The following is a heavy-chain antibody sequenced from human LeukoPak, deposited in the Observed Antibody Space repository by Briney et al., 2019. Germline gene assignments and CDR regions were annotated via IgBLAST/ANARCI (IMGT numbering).Heavy chain of an antibody. CDR1: GFLFSRYW. Sequence: GGSLRLSCAASGFLFSRYWMSWVRQAPGKGLEWVANIKEDGSEKYYVESMKGRFTISRDNVKNSLYLQINSLRAEDTAVYYCARDPGFYYYGSGNHDAFDIWGQGTMVTVSS. J-gene: IGHJ3*02. CDR3: ARDPGFYYYGSGNHDAFDI. D-gene: IGHD3-10*01. V-gene: IGHV3-7*01. CDR2: IKEDGSEK.